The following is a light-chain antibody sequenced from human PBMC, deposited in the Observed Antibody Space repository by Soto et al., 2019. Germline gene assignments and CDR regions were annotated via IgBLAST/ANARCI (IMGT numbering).Light chain of an antibody. Sequence: QSVLTQPRSVSGSPGQSVTISCTGTSSDVGGYNYVSWYQQHPSRAPKVIIYDVTKRPSGVPDRFSGSKSGNTASLTISGLQAEDEADYYCCSYAGSSYVFGTGTKLTVL. CDR1: SSDVGGYNY. CDR3: CSYAGSSYV. V-gene: IGLV2-11*01. CDR2: DVT. J-gene: IGLJ1*01.